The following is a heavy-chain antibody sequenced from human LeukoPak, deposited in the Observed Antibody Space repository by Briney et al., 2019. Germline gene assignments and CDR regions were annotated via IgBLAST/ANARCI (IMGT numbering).Heavy chain of an antibody. D-gene: IGHD4-11*01. V-gene: IGHV3-11*01. CDR1: GFTFSDFY. CDR2: ISSSGNTE. Sequence: GGSLRLSCAASGFTFSDFYMSWIRQAPGKGLEWVSYISSSGNTEYYADSVKGRFTMSRDNAKNSLYLQMDSLRVEDTAVYYCAKDITTVTTGWFDPWGQGTLVTVSS. J-gene: IGHJ5*02. CDR3: AKDITTVTTGWFDP.